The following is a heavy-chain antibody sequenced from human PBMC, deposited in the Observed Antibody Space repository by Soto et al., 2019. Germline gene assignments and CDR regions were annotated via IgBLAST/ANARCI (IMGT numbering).Heavy chain of an antibody. CDR3: ARVTLPLRFLGPLDY. Sequence: GGSLRLSCAASGFTFSSYGMHWVRQAPGKGLEWVAVIWYDGSKEYYADSVKGRFTISRDNSKNTLYLQMNSLRVEDTAVYYCARVTLPLRFLGPLDYWGQGALVTVSS. CDR2: IWYDGSKE. J-gene: IGHJ4*02. D-gene: IGHD3-3*01. CDR1: GFTFSSYG. V-gene: IGHV3-33*01.